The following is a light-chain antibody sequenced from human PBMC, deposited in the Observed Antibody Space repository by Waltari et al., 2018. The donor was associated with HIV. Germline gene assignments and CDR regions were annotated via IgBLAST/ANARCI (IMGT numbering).Light chain of an antibody. CDR2: YDN. Sequence: VLTQPPSVSVAPGKTATITCGGTNIDRKSVHWYQHKPGQAPVLVIYYDNDRPSGIPERFSGSNSGDTATLTIRRVGDGDEADYYCQVWDSTSDHVLFGGGTKLTVL. J-gene: IGLJ2*01. CDR1: NIDRKS. CDR3: QVWDSTSDHVL. V-gene: IGLV3-21*04.